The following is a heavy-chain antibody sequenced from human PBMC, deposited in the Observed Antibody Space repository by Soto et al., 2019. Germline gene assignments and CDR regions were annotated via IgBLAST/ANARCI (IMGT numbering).Heavy chain of an antibody. D-gene: IGHD3-9*01. CDR1: GGSISSGGYY. J-gene: IGHJ6*02. CDR2: IYYSGST. Sequence: PSETLSLTCTVSGGSISSGGYYWSWIRQHPGKGLEWIGYIYYSGSTYYNPSLKSRVTISVDTSKNQFSLKLSSVTAADTAVYYCARGSAYYDILTGIPGPGYYYYGMDVWGQGTTVTVSS. V-gene: IGHV4-31*03. CDR3: ARGSAYYDILTGIPGPGYYYYGMDV.